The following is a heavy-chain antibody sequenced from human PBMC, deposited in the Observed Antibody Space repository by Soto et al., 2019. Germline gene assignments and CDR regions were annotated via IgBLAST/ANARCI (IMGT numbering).Heavy chain of an antibody. Sequence: QVQLVQSGAEVKKPGSSVKVSCKASGDTFSFYTLNWVRQAPGQGFEWVGRVNPILAMSSSAHKFQGRVSVLTDQXTGTAYMELRSLRSDDTAVYYCATSYGSGSSPFDYWGQGTLVTVSS. V-gene: IGHV1-69*02. D-gene: IGHD3-10*01. CDR3: ATSYGSGSSPFDY. CDR1: GDTFSFYT. J-gene: IGHJ4*02. CDR2: VNPILAMS.